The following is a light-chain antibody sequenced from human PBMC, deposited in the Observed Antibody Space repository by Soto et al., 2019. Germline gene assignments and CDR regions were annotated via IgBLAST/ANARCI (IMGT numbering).Light chain of an antibody. CDR3: CSYAGSSTYVV. Sequence: QSALTHPASVAGSPGQSITISCTGTSSDVGSYKLVSWYQQHPGKAPKLMIYEGSKRPLGVSNRFSGSKSGNTTSLTISGLQAEDAADYYCCSYAGSSTYVVFGGGTKLTVL. J-gene: IGLJ2*01. CDR1: SSDVGSYKL. V-gene: IGLV2-23*01. CDR2: EGS.